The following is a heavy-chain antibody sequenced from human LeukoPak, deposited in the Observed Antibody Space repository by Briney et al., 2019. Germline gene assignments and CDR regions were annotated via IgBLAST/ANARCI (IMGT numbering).Heavy chain of an antibody. J-gene: IGHJ6*03. Sequence: PSETLSLTCTVSGYSISSGYHWGWIRQPPGKGLEWIGNIYRSGSTYYNPSLRSRVTISVDTSKNQFSLKLSSVTAADTAVYYCAREGYDFWSVHNYYYYMDVWGKGTTVTVSS. V-gene: IGHV4-38-2*02. D-gene: IGHD3-3*01. CDR1: GYSISSGYH. CDR3: AREGYDFWSVHNYYYYMDV. CDR2: IYRSGST.